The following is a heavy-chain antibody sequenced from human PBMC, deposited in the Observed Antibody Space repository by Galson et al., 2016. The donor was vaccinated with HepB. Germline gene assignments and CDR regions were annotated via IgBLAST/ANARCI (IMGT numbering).Heavy chain of an antibody. CDR1: GYSFTSYW. V-gene: IGHV5-51*01. CDR2: IHPADSDT. D-gene: IGHD6-13*01. CDR3: VVGRVAPGRVVGMDV. Sequence: QSGAEVKKPGESLKISCKGSGYSFTSYWIGWVRQMPGKGLEWMGIIHPADSDTRYSPSFEGQVTISADKSSSTAYLPWSSLRASDTGRYYCVVGRVAPGRVVGMDVWGQGTTVTVSS. J-gene: IGHJ6*02.